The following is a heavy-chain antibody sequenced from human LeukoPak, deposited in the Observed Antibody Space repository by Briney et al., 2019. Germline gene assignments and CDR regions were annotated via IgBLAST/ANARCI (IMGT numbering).Heavy chain of an antibody. CDR3: ARENYDFWSGAPHFDY. V-gene: IGHV4-4*07. CDR1: GGSISSYY. D-gene: IGHD3-3*01. CDR2: IYTSGST. J-gene: IGHJ4*02. Sequence: SETLSLTCTVSGGSISSYYWSWIRQPAGKGLEWIGRIYTSGSTNYNPSLKSRVTMSVDTSKNQFSLKLSSVTAADTAVYYCARENYDFWSGAPHFDYWGQGTLVPVSS.